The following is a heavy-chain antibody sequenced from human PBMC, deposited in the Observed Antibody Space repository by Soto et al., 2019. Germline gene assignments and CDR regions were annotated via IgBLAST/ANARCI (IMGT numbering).Heavy chain of an antibody. J-gene: IGHJ5*02. Sequence: SETLSLTCTVSGGSVSSGSYYWSWIRQPPGKGLEWIGYIYYSGSTNYNPSLKSRVTISVDTSKSQFSLKLSSVTAADTAVYYCARLDWNDTVRWFDPWGQGTLVTVSS. CDR2: IYYSGST. D-gene: IGHD1-1*01. CDR3: ARLDWNDTVRWFDP. V-gene: IGHV4-61*01. CDR1: GGSVSSGSYY.